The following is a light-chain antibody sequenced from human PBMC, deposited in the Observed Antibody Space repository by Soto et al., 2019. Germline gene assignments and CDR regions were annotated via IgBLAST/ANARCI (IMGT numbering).Light chain of an antibody. V-gene: IGKV1-12*01. CDR1: QDIGGR. J-gene: IGKJ1*01. CDR2: AAS. Sequence: ETQMTQSSSSVSAAVVNTHTITWRASQDIGGRLAWFQQKPGKAPQDLIQAASILQSGVPSRFSGSVSGTEGILTINNLKNEDFPSYLCLHVYSFTRTFGLGTKVDIK. CDR3: LHVYSFTRT.